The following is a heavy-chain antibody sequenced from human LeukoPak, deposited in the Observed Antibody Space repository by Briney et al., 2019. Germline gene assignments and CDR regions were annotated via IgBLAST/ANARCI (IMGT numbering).Heavy chain of an antibody. V-gene: IGHV3-53*01. J-gene: IGHJ6*03. Sequence: GGSLRLSCAASGFTVSSNYMSWVRQAPGKGLEWVSVIYSGGSTYYADSVKGRFTISRDNSKNTLYLQMNSLRAEDTAVYYCARPQENYYYYMDVWGKGTTVTVSS. D-gene: IGHD2/OR15-2a*01. CDR3: ARPQENYYYYMDV. CDR1: GFTVSSNY. CDR2: IYSGGST.